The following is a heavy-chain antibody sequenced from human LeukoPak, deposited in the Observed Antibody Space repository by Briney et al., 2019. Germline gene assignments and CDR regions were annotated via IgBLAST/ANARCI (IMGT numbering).Heavy chain of an antibody. D-gene: IGHD5-12*01. J-gene: IGHJ5*02. V-gene: IGHV3-23*01. CDR2: ISGSGGGT. CDR3: AKAFSAYENWPPNWFDP. CDR1: GFTFSTFA. Sequence: GGSLRLSCAASGFTFSTFAMSWVRQAPGKGLEWVSAISGSGGGTYYADSVEGRLTISGDNSKNTLYLQMSSLRAEDTAVYYCAKAFSAYENWPPNWFDPWGQGTLVTVSS.